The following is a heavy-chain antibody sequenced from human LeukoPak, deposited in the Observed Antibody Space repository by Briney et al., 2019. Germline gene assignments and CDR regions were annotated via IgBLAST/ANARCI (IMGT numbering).Heavy chain of an antibody. D-gene: IGHD1-26*01. V-gene: IGHV3-30*18. CDR1: GFTFSSYG. Sequence: GGSLRLSCAASGFTFSSYGMHWVRQAPGKGLEWVAVISYDGSNKYYADSVKGRFTISRDNSKNTLYLQMNSLRAEDTAVYYCAKGGATRDLIGYWGQGTLVTVSS. CDR2: ISYDGSNK. CDR3: AKGGATRDLIGY. J-gene: IGHJ4*02.